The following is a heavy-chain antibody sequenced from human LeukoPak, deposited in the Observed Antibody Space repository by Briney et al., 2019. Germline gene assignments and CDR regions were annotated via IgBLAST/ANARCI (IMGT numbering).Heavy chain of an antibody. CDR2: ISSSGSTI. Sequence: GGSLRLSCAASGFTFSNYYMIWIRQAPGKGLEWVSYISSSGSTIYYADSVKGRFTISRDNAKNSLDPQMNSLRADDTAVYYCARDFGDTSDTYFQHWGQGTLVTVSS. V-gene: IGHV3-11*01. D-gene: IGHD3-22*01. CDR1: GFTFSNYY. J-gene: IGHJ1*01. CDR3: ARDFGDTSDTYFQH.